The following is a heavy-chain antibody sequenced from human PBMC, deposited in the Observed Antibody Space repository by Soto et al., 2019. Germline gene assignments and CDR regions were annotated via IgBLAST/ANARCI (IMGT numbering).Heavy chain of an antibody. J-gene: IGHJ4*02. CDR1: GGSISSYY. Sequence: SETLSLTCTVSGGSISSYYWSWIRQPPGKGLEWIGYIYYSGSTNYNPSLKSRVTISVDTSKNQFSLKLSSVTAADTAVYYCARLRPMVRGVFVPFDYWGQGTLVTVSS. V-gene: IGHV4-59*12. D-gene: IGHD3-10*01. CDR2: IYYSGST. CDR3: ARLRPMVRGVFVPFDY.